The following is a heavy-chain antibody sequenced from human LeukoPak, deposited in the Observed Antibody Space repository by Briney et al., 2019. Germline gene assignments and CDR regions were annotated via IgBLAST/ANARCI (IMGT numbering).Heavy chain of an antibody. CDR3: ARAARRMRYFDL. Sequence: SETLSLTCAVYGGSFSGYYWSWIRQPPGKGLEWIGEINHSGSANYNPSLKSRVTISVDTSKNQFSLKLSSVTAADTAVYYCARAARRMRYFDLWGPGTLVTVSS. D-gene: IGHD6-6*01. J-gene: IGHJ2*01. CDR1: GGSFSGYY. CDR2: INHSGSA. V-gene: IGHV4-34*01.